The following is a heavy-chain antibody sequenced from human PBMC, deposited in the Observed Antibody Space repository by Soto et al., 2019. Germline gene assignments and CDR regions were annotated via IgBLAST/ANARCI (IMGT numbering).Heavy chain of an antibody. CDR3: VRTNSGYVLFDY. J-gene: IGHJ4*02. CDR1: GFTFSSYS. V-gene: IGHV3-48*02. Sequence: PGGSLRLSCAASGFTFSSYSMNWVRQAPGKGLEWVSYISGSSSTIYYADSVKGRFTISRDNAKNSLYLQMNSLRDEDTAVYYCVRTNSGYVLFDYWCQGTLVNVS. CDR2: ISGSSSTI. D-gene: IGHD5-12*01.